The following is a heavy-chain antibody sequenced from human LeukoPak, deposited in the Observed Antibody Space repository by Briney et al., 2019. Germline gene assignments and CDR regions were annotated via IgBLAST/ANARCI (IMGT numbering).Heavy chain of an antibody. CDR2: IYYSGST. J-gene: IGHJ6*02. D-gene: IGHD3-3*01. CDR3: ARLWSGYYTDYYYYYGMDV. V-gene: IGHV4-59*01. Sequence: SETLSLTCTVSGGSISSYYWSWIRQPPGKGLEWIGYIYYSGSTNYNPSLKSRVTISVDTSKNQFSLKLSSVTAADTAVYYCARLWSGYYTDYYYYYGMDVWGQGTTVTVSS. CDR1: GGSISSYY.